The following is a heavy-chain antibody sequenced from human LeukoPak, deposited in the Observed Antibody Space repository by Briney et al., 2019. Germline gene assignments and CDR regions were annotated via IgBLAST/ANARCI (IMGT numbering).Heavy chain of an antibody. CDR3: ARRGNFYYYYGMDV. J-gene: IGHJ6*02. V-gene: IGHV4-59*08. Sequence: SETLSLTCTVSGGSISSYYWSWIRQPPGKGLEWIGYIYYSGSTNYNPSLKSRVTISVDASKNQFSLKLSSVTAADTAVYYCARRGNFYYYYGMDVWGQGTTVTVSS. D-gene: IGHD4-23*01. CDR1: GGSISSYY. CDR2: IYYSGST.